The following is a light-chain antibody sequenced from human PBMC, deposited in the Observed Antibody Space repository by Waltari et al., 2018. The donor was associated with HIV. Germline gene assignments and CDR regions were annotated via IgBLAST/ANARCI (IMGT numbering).Light chain of an antibody. V-gene: IGLV1-47*01. CDR3: AAWDDTLSVL. CDR1: SSNIGSKY. Sequence: QSVLTQPPSASGTPGQWVTISCSGSSSNIGSKYVYWYQTTPGSAPKLLIYRNNQRPSGVPDRFSGSKSGTSASLAISGLRSEDEADYYCAAWDDTLSVLFGGGTKLTVL. J-gene: IGLJ2*01. CDR2: RNN.